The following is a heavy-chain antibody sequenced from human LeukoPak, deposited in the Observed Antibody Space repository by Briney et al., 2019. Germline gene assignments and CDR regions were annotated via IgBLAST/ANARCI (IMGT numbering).Heavy chain of an antibody. CDR3: ARDPGSYGPSYYFDY. CDR2: INASGGST. V-gene: IGHV1-46*01. CDR1: GYTFTTYY. Sequence: ASVKVSCKASGYTFTTYYMHWVRQAPGGGLEWMGLINASGGSTSYAQKFQGRVTMTRDTSTSTVYMELSSLRSEDTAVYSCARDPGSYGPSYYFDYWGQGTLVTVSS. D-gene: IGHD5-18*01. J-gene: IGHJ4*02.